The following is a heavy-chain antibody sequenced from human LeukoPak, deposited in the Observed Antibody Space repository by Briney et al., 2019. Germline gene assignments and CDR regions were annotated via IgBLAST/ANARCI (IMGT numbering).Heavy chain of an antibody. CDR1: GYTFTSYY. Sequence: ASVKVSCKASGYTFTSYYMHWVRQAPGQGLEWMGIINPSGGSTSYAQKFQGRVTMTRDMSTSTVYMELSSLRSEDTAVYYCARLPGYCTNGVCSRDYFDYWGQETLVTVSS. CDR2: INPSGGST. V-gene: IGHV1-46*01. D-gene: IGHD2-8*01. J-gene: IGHJ4*02. CDR3: ARLPGYCTNGVCSRDYFDY.